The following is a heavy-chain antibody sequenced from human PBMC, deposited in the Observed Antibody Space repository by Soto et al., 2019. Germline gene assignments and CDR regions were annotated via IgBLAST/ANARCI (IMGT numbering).Heavy chain of an antibody. J-gene: IGHJ4*02. Sequence: GGSLRLSCAASGFTFSSYAMSWVRQAPGKGLEWVSAISGSGGSTYYADSVKGRFTISRDNSKNTLYLQMNSLRAEDTAVYYCAKDRETGYDFWSGYYFFDYWGQGTLVTVSS. D-gene: IGHD3-3*01. CDR3: AKDRETGYDFWSGYYFFDY. CDR2: ISGSGGST. CDR1: GFTFSSYA. V-gene: IGHV3-23*01.